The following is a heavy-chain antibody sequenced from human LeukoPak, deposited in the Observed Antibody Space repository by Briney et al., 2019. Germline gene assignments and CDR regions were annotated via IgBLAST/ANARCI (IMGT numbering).Heavy chain of an antibody. D-gene: IGHD5-24*01. CDR2: IYYSGST. CDR3: ARGGNRDGYNYYYFDY. CDR1: GGSISSSSYY. Sequence: PSETLSLTCTVSGGSISSSSYYWGWIRQPPGKGLEWIGSIYYSGSTYYNPSLKSRVTISVDTSKNQFSLKLSSVTAADTAVYYCARGGNRDGYNYYYFDYWGQGTLVTVSS. J-gene: IGHJ4*02. V-gene: IGHV4-39*07.